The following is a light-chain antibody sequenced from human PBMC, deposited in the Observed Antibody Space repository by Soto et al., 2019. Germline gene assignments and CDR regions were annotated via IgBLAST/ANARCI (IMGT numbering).Light chain of an antibody. V-gene: IGKV3-20*01. CDR3: QQYGSSPFT. J-gene: IGKJ3*01. CDR1: RSGSRS. CDR2: DAS. Sequence: ERGPFSSTARRSGSRSLAWYHQKPGQAPRLLIYDASNRATGIPARFSGSGSGTDFTLTISRLEPEDFAVYYCQQYGSSPFTFGPGTKVDIK.